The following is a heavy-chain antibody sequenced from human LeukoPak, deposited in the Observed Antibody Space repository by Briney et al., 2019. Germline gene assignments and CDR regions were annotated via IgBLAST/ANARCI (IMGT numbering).Heavy chain of an antibody. V-gene: IGHV3-23*01. Sequence: GGSLRLSCAASGFTFSSYALSWVRPALGKGLEWVSAISGSGGSTYYADSVKGRFTIYRDNSNNTLYLQMSSLRAEDTAVYYCAQLPTYTVTTGYWGRGTLVTVSS. D-gene: IGHD4-17*01. J-gene: IGHJ4*02. CDR2: ISGSGGST. CDR1: GFTFSSYA. CDR3: AQLPTYTVTTGY.